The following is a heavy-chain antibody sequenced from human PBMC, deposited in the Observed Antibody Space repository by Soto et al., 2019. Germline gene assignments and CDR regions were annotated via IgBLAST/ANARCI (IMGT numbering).Heavy chain of an antibody. CDR3: ARDNYYGSGSYGPPYYYYMDV. Sequence: GGSLRLSCAASGFTVSSNYMSWVRQAPGKGLVWVSVIYSGGSTYYADSVKGRFTISRHNSKNTLYLQMNSLRAEDTAVYYCARDNYYGSGSYGPPYYYYMDVWGKGTTVTVSS. CDR2: IYSGGST. CDR1: GFTVSSNY. V-gene: IGHV3-53*04. D-gene: IGHD3-10*01. J-gene: IGHJ6*03.